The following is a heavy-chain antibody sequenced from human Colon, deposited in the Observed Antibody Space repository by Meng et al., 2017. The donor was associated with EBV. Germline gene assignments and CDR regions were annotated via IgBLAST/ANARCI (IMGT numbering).Heavy chain of an antibody. D-gene: IGHD3-3*02. Sequence: QLPRQESGPGLGKPSETLSLTCTISGGAITSTSSYWGWVRQPPGKGLEWIGSIYYRGSTNYNPSLKSRISMSVDMSKNQFSLKVNSVTAADTAIYYCVISSHNWGQGTLVTVSS. CDR1: GGAITSTSSY. V-gene: IGHV4-39*07. CDR3: VISSHN. CDR2: IYYRGST. J-gene: IGHJ4*02.